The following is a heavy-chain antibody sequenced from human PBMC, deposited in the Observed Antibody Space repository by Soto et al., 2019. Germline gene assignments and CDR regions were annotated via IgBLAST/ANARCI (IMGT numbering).Heavy chain of an antibody. J-gene: IGHJ4*02. D-gene: IGHD1-26*01. CDR2: IYFSGST. V-gene: IGHV4-31*03. Sequence: SETLSLTCTVSGASINSGGYYWSWIRQLPGKGLEWIGYIYFSGSTYYNPSLESRVTIPLDTSQNQFSLKLSSVTAADTAVYYCASGNAWEALLAYWGQGTLVTVSS. CDR3: ASGNAWEALLAY. CDR1: GASINSGGYY.